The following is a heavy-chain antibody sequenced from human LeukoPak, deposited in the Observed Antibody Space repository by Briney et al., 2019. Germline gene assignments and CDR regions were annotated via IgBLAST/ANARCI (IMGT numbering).Heavy chain of an antibody. J-gene: IGHJ3*02. Sequence: PGGSLRLSCAASRFTFSSYSMNWVRQAPGTGLEWVSAISSSGSYIYYADSVKGRFTISRDNAKNSLYQQMNSLRAEDTAVYYCARVQRMVRGVTTLLFGAFDIWGQGTMVTVSS. V-gene: IGHV3-21*01. CDR3: ARVQRMVRGVTTLLFGAFDI. CDR2: ISSSGSYI. D-gene: IGHD3-10*01. CDR1: RFTFSSYS.